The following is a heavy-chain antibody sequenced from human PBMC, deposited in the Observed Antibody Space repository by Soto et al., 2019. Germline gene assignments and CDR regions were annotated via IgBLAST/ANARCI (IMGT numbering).Heavy chain of an antibody. J-gene: IGHJ4*02. CDR3: ARESEQWLAIDY. D-gene: IGHD6-19*01. V-gene: IGHV3-33*01. CDR1: GFTFSSYG. CDR2: IWYDGSNK. Sequence: GGSLRLSCAASGFTFSSYGMHWVRQAPGKGLEWVAVIWYDGSNKYYADSVKGRFTISRDNSKNTLYLQMNSLRAEDTAVYYCARESEQWLAIDYWGQGTLVTVSS.